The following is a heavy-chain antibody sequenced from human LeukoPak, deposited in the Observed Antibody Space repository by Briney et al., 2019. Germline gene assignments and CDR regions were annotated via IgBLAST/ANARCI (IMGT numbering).Heavy chain of an antibody. CDR3: ARELREWQTTVNH. Sequence: TSETLSLTCTVSGGSISSYYWSWIRQPAGKGLEWIGSIYYSGSTYYNPSLKSRVTISVDTSKNQFSLKLSSVTAADTAVYYCARELREWQTTVNHWGQGTLVTVSS. V-gene: IGHV4-4*07. CDR1: GGSISSYY. D-gene: IGHD4-17*01. J-gene: IGHJ5*02. CDR2: IYYSGST.